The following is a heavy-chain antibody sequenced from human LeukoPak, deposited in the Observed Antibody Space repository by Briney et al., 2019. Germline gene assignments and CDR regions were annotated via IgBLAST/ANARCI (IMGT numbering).Heavy chain of an antibody. CDR2: ITSGGDYI. V-gene: IGHV3-21*01. J-gene: IGHJ4*02. Sequence: GGSLRLSFAASGFPFNTFNMNWVRPAPGKGLEWVSSITSGGDYIYYADSVKGRFTTSRDNAKNSLSLQLNSLRVEDTAVYYCARGHYDVLAASYKWTPDYWGQGTLVTVSS. D-gene: IGHD3-9*01. CDR1: GFPFNTFN. CDR3: ARGHYDVLAASYKWTPDY.